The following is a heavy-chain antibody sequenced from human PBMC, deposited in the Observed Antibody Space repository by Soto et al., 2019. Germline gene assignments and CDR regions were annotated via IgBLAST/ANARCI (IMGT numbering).Heavy chain of an antibody. CDR2: IYYRGST. V-gene: IGHV4-39*01. D-gene: IGHD6-19*01. CDR1: GGSISSSIYY. CDR3: ARLSVAVSGPDY. Sequence: QLQLQESGPGLVKPSETLSLTCTVSGGSISSSIYYCGWIRQPPGKGLEWVGSIYYRGSTYYNPSLKSRVTISVDTSKNQFSLKLSSVTAADTAVYYCARLSVAVSGPDYWGQGTLVTVSS. J-gene: IGHJ4*02.